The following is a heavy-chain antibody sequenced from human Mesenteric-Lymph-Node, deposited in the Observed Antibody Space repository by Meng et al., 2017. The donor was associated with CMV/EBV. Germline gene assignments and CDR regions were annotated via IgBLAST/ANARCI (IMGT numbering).Heavy chain of an antibody. J-gene: IGHJ4*02. V-gene: IGHV3-66*01. CDR2: IYSGGST. CDR3: ARAYCTSISCYTGLFDY. CDR1: GFTVSSNY. Sequence: GESLKISCAASGFTVSSNYMSWVRQAPAKGLEWVSVIYSGGSTYYADSVKGRFTISRDNSKNTLYLQMNSLRAEDTAVYYCARAYCTSISCYTGLFDYWGQGTLVTVSS. D-gene: IGHD2-2*02.